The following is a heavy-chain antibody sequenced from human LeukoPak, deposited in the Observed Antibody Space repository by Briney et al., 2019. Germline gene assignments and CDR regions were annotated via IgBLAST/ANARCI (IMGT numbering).Heavy chain of an antibody. CDR1: GGSISSHY. CDR2: IYYSGST. V-gene: IGHV4-59*11. Sequence: SETLSLTCTVSGGSISSHYWSWIRQPPGKGLEWLGYIYYSGSTNYNPSLKSRVTISVDTSKNQFSLKLSSVTAADTAVYYCARAVAGNDGPNYYYYYYMDVWGKGTTVTVSS. J-gene: IGHJ6*03. D-gene: IGHD6-19*01. CDR3: ARAVAGNDGPNYYYYYYMDV.